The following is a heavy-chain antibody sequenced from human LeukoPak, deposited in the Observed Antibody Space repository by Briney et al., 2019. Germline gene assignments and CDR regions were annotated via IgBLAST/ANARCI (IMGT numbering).Heavy chain of an antibody. CDR2: INPNSGGT. Sequence: ASVKVSCKASGYTFTGYFIHWVRQAPGQGLEWMGRINPNSGGTNYAQKFQVRVTVTRDTSISTAYMELSRLRSDDTAVYYCARGPLYSYGIFDYWGQGTLVTVSS. D-gene: IGHD5-18*01. V-gene: IGHV1-2*06. CDR3: ARGPLYSYGIFDY. CDR1: GYTFTGYF. J-gene: IGHJ4*02.